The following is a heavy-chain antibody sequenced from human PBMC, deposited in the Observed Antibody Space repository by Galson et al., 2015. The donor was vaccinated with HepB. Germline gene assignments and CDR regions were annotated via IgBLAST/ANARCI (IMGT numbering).Heavy chain of an antibody. CDR2: TYYRSKWYY. D-gene: IGHD1-26*01. CDR1: GDSVSSNSVA. Sequence: CAISGDSVSSNSVAWNWIRRSPSRGLEWLGKTYYRSKWYYDYAVSVKSRITINPDTSKNQFSLQLNSVTPEDTAVYYCARDRGSSGFDIWGQGTMVTVSS. CDR3: ARDRGSSGFDI. V-gene: IGHV6-1*01. J-gene: IGHJ3*02.